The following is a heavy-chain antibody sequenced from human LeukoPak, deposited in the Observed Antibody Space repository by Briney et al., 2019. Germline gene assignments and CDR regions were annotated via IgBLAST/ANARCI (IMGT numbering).Heavy chain of an antibody. CDR3: AREVWGPEY. CDR2: IHGNGETT. CDR1: AFRFSSFA. Sequence: GGSLRLSCAASAFRFSSFAMTWVRQAPGKGLEWVSGIHGNGETTYYADSVKGRFTISRDNAKNSVYLQMSSLRAEDTAVYYCAREVWGPEYWGQGTLVTVSS. D-gene: IGHD1-14*01. J-gene: IGHJ4*02. V-gene: IGHV3-23*01.